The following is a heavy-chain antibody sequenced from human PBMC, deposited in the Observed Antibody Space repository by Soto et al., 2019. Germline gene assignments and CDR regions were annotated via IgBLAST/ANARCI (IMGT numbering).Heavy chain of an antibody. D-gene: IGHD3-22*01. J-gene: IGHJ6*02. CDR3: ARGFYDSSGYYHQYYYYGMDV. V-gene: IGHV1-69*06. CDR1: GGTFSSYA. Sequence: GASVKVSCKASGGTFSSYAISWVRQAPGQGLEWMGGIIPIFGTANYAQKFQGRVTITADKSTSTAYMELSSLRSEDTAVYYCARGFYDSSGYYHQYYYYGMDVWGQGTTVTVS. CDR2: IIPIFGTA.